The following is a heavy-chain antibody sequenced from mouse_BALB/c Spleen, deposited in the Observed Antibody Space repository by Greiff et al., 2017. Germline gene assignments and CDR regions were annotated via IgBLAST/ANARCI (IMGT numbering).Heavy chain of an antibody. CDR2: ILPGSGST. V-gene: IGHV1-9*01. D-gene: IGHD2-10*01. CDR3: ARSSYGNYVRAMDY. Sequence: VKLVESGAELMKPGASVKLSCKATGYTFSSYWIEWVKQRPGHGLEWIGEILPGSGSTNYNEKFKGKATFTADTSSNTAYMQLSSLTSEDSAVYYCARSSYGNYVRAMDYWGQGTSVTVSS. J-gene: IGHJ4*01. CDR1: GYTFSSYW.